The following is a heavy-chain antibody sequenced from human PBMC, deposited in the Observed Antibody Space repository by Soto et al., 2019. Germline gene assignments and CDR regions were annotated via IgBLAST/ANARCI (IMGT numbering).Heavy chain of an antibody. Sequence: QVHLVESGGGVVQPGRSLRLSCVASGFTFDTYGIHWVRQAPGKGLQWVALISYEGSNTYYADSVRGRFTISIDNSKNTLYLQINALRPEDTGVYYCARVTPGNNLYYFSGLDVWGQGTSVTVSS. J-gene: IGHJ6*02. CDR3: ARVTPGNNLYYFSGLDV. V-gene: IGHV3-30-3*01. D-gene: IGHD1-1*01. CDR1: GFTFDTYG. CDR2: ISYEGSNT.